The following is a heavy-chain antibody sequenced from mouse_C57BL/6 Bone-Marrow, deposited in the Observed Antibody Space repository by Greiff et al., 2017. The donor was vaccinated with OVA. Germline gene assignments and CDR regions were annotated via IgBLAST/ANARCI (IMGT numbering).Heavy chain of an antibody. CDR2: IHPNSGST. Sequence: QVQLQQPGAELVKPGASVKLSCKASGYTFTSYWMHWVKQRPGQGLEWIGMIHPNSGSTNYNEKFKSKATLTVDKSSSTAYMQLSSLTSEDSAVYYCARKLDSSGYCWFAYWGQGTLVTVSA. CDR1: GYTFTSYW. D-gene: IGHD3-2*02. J-gene: IGHJ3*01. V-gene: IGHV1-64*01. CDR3: ARKLDSSGYCWFAY.